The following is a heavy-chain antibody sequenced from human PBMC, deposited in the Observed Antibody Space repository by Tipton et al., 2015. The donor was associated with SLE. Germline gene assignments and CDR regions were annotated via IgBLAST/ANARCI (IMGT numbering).Heavy chain of an antibody. V-gene: IGHV3-20*04. J-gene: IGHJ6*02. CDR2: INWNGGYI. CDR3: ARGEVNDYSNPYGMDV. D-gene: IGHD4-11*01. CDR1: GFIFDDYG. Sequence: SLRLSCAASGFIFDDYGMSWVRQVPGKGLEWVSAINWNGGYIGYADSVKGRFTISRDNAKNSLDLQMNSLRAEDTAFYYCARGEVNDYSNPYGMDVWGQGTTVTVSS.